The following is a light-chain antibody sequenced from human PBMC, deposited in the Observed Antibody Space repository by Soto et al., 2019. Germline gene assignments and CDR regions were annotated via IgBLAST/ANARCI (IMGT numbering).Light chain of an antibody. Sequence: IVLTQSPCTLSLSPGERATLLCRASQSVFNNHIGWYQQKPGQAPRRLIFGASFRATGIPDRFSGSGSGTDFTLTISRLEPEDFAVYYCQQYGSSPTTFGQGTNVDIK. V-gene: IGKV3-20*01. CDR2: GAS. CDR3: QQYGSSPTT. J-gene: IGKJ1*01. CDR1: QSVFNNH.